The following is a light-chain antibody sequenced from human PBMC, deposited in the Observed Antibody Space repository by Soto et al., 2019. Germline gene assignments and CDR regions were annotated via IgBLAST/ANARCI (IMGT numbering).Light chain of an antibody. J-gene: IGLJ3*02. Sequence: QSVLTQPPSVSGAPGQRVTISCTGSSSNIGAGYDVHWYQQLPGTAPKLLIYSDDQWPSGVPDRFSGSKSGTSASLAISGLQSDDEAVYYCAAWDDNLKGWLFGGGTKVTVL. CDR3: AAWDDNLKGWL. CDR2: SDD. V-gene: IGLV1-40*01. CDR1: SSNIGAGYD.